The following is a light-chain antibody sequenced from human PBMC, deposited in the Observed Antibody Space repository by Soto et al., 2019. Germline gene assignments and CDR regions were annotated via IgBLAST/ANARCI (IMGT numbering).Light chain of an antibody. J-gene: IGKJ4*01. Sequence: DIQMTQSPSTLSASVRDRVTITCRASQSISNWLAWYQQKPGKAPKLLIYKASSLESGVPSRFSGSGSGTEFTLTISSLQPDYFATYYCQQYANSPLTFGGGTKVAIK. V-gene: IGKV1-5*03. CDR1: QSISNW. CDR2: KAS. CDR3: QQYANSPLT.